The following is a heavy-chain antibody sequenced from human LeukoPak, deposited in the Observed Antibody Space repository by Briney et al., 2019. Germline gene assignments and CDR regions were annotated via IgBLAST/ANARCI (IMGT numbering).Heavy chain of an antibody. CDR3: ARGSYSSSGGYYFDY. D-gene: IGHD6-13*01. CDR1: GFSFSSYA. CDR2: ISYDGSNK. V-gene: IGHV3-30-3*01. J-gene: IGHJ4*02. Sequence: GGSLRLSCAASGFSFSSYAIHWVRQAPGKGLEWVAVISYDGSNKYYADSVKGRFTISRDNSKNTLYLQMNSLRAEDTAVYYCARGSYSSSGGYYFDYWGQETLVTVSS.